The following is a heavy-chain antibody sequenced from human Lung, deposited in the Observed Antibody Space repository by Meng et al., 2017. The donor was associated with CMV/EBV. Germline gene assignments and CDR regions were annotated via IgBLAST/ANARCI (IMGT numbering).Heavy chain of an antibody. CDR2: INPSGGST. V-gene: IGHV1-46*01. CDR1: GYTFTSYY. J-gene: IGHJ1*01. D-gene: IGHD2-2*02. CDR3: ARLYCSSTSCYTAGYFQH. Sequence: ASVXVSXKASGYTFTSYYMHWVRQAPGQGLEWMGIINPSGGSTSYAQKFQGRVTMTRDTSTSTVYMELCSLRSEDTAVYYCARLYCSSTSCYTAGYFQHWGQGXLVTVSS.